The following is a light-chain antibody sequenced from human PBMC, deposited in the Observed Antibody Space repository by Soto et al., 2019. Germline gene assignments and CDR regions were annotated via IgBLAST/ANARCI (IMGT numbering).Light chain of an antibody. V-gene: IGKV3-11*01. CDR3: QQRSNWPPT. CDR2: DAS. Sequence: VVMTQSPATLHVSPWERVTLSCRASQSVSSNLAWFQQKPGQAPRLLIYDASNRATGIPARFSGSGSGTDFTLTISSLEPEDFAVYYCQQRSNWPPTFGGGTKVDIK. CDR1: QSVSSN. J-gene: IGKJ4*01.